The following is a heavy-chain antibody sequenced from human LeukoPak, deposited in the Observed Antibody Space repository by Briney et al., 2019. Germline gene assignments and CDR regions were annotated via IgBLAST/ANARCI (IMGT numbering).Heavy chain of an antibody. J-gene: IGHJ6*02. CDR1: GFTFSGSA. V-gene: IGHV3-73*01. D-gene: IGHD3-10*01. Sequence: GGCLKLSCAASGFTFSGSAMHWVRQASGKGLEWVGRIRSKANSYATAYAASVKGRFTISRDDSKNTAYLQMNSLKTEDTAVYYCTRAMQFGELLYHYYYYGMDVWGQGTTVAVSS. CDR3: TRAMQFGELLYHYYYYGMDV. CDR2: IRSKANSYAT.